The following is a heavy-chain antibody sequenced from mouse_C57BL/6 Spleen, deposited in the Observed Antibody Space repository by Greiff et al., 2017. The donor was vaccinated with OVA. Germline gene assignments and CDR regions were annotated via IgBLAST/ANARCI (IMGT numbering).Heavy chain of an antibody. CDR2: ISNGGGST. CDR1: GFTFSDYY. CDR3: ARPRGCYDSGDWYFDV. V-gene: IGHV5-12*01. J-gene: IGHJ1*03. Sequence: EVMLVESGGGLVQPGGSLKLSCAASGFTFSDYYMHWVRQTPEKRLEWVAYISNGGGSTYYTDTVKGRFTISRDNAKNTLYLQMSSLKSEDTAMYYCARPRGCYDSGDWYFDVWGTGTTVTVSS. D-gene: IGHD1-1*01.